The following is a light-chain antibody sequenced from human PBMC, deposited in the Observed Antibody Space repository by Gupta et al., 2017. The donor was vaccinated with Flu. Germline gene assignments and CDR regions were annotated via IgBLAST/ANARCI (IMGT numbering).Light chain of an antibody. CDR2: GVT. J-gene: IGLJ1*01. V-gene: IGLV2-11*03. CDR3: CSYAGTTLG. Sequence: QSVSISCTGTNSDVGAYDFVSWYQQHPTKALIRLIYGVTKRPSGVPDRFSGSKSGKTAYLTISGLQADDEADYYCCSYAGTTLGFGTGTTVTVL. CDR1: NSDVGAYDF.